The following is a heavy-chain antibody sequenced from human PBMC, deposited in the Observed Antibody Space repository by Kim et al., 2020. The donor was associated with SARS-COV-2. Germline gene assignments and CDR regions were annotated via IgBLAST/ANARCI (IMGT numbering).Heavy chain of an antibody. D-gene: IGHD2-2*01. J-gene: IGHJ6*02. Sequence: GGSLRLSCAAPGFTFSDYYMSWIRQAPGKGLEWVSYISSSSSYTNYADSVKGRFTISRDNAKNSLYLQMNSLRAEDTAVYYCAREWGSTRYYYYYGMDVWGQGTTVTVSS. CDR2: ISSSSSYT. CDR1: GFTFSDYY. V-gene: IGHV3-11*06. CDR3: AREWGSTRYYYYYGMDV.